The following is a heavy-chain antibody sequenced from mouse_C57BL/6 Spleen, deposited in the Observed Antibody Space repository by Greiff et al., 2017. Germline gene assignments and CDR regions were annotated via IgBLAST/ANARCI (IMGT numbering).Heavy chain of an antibody. Sequence: EVQLQQSGAELVRPGASVKLSCTASGFNIKDDYMHWVKQRPEQGLEWIGWIDPENGDTEYASKFQGKATITADTSSNTAYLQLSSLTSEDTAVYYCTKGIYYDYGDWYFDVWGTGTTVTVSS. CDR2: IDPENGDT. J-gene: IGHJ1*03. D-gene: IGHD2-4*01. CDR3: TKGIYYDYGDWYFDV. CDR1: GFNIKDDY. V-gene: IGHV14-4*01.